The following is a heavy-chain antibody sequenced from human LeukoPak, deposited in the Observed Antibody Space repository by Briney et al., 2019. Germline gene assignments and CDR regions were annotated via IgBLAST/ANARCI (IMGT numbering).Heavy chain of an antibody. Sequence: PSETLSLTCTVSGGSISSYYWSWIRQPPGKGLEWIGNIYNTGSTNYNPSLKSRVTISVDTSKSQFSLKLSPVTAADTAVYYCAKDRGGGNSWIDYWGQGTLVTVSS. J-gene: IGHJ4*02. V-gene: IGHV4-59*01. CDR3: AKDRGGGNSWIDY. CDR2: IYNTGST. CDR1: GGSISSYY. D-gene: IGHD6-13*01.